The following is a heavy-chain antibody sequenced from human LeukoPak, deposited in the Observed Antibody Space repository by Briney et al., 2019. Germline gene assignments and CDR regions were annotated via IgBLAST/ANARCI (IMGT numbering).Heavy chain of an antibody. CDR3: ARHEAQDFDY. Sequence: PSETLSLTCTVSGGSISSSNYYWGWIRQPPGKGLEWIGSIYYSGTTYYSSSLKSRVFISVDTSKNQFSLKLSSVTATDTAVYYCARHEAQDFDYWGQGTLVTVSS. CDR2: IYYSGTT. V-gene: IGHV4-39*01. J-gene: IGHJ4*02. CDR1: GGSISSSNYY.